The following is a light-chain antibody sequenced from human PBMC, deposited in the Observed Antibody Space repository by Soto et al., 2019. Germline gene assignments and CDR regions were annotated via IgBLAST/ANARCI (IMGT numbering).Light chain of an antibody. CDR3: QQYASSPVYT. CDR1: QSVSSSY. J-gene: IGKJ2*01. V-gene: IGKV3-20*01. Sequence: EIVLTQSPGTLSLSPGERATLSCRASQSVSSSYLAWYQQKPGQAPRLLIYGASSRATGIPDRFSGSGSGTDYTPTISRLEPEDFAVNYCQQYASSPVYTFGQGTKLEIK. CDR2: GAS.